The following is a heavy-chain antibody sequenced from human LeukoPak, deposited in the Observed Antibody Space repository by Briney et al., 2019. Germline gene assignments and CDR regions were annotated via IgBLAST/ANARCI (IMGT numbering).Heavy chain of an antibody. CDR1: GGSISGSSYY. J-gene: IGHJ5*02. CDR3: ARGNAITMIVPASAWFDP. CDR2: IYYSGST. D-gene: IGHD3-22*01. V-gene: IGHV4-39*07. Sequence: SETLSLTCIFSGGSISGSSYYWGWIRQPPGKGLGWIGGIYYSGSTYYNPSLKSRVTISVDTSKNQFSLKLSSVTAADTAVYYCARGNAITMIVPASAWFDPWGQGTLVTVSS.